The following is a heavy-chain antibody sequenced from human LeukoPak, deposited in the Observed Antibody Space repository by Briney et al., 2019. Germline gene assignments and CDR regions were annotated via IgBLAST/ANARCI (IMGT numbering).Heavy chain of an antibody. J-gene: IGHJ6*02. Sequence: SETLSLTCTVSGGSISSYYWSWIRQPPGKGLEWIGYIYHSGSTNYNPSLKSRVTISVDTSKNQFSLKLSSVTAADTAVYYCARVHTVNYYYYGMDVWGQGTTVTVSS. CDR3: ARVHTVNYYYYGMDV. CDR1: GGSISSYY. CDR2: IYHSGST. D-gene: IGHD4-17*01. V-gene: IGHV4-59*01.